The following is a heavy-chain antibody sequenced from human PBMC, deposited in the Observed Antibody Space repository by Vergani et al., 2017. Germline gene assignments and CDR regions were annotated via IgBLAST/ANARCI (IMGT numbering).Heavy chain of an antibody. J-gene: IGHJ4*02. CDR2: IRSKANSYAT. Sequence: EVQLVESGGGLVQPGGSLKLSCAASGFTFSGSAMHWVRQVSGKGLEWVGRIRSKANSYATAYAASVKGRFTISRDDSKNTAYLQMNSLKTEDTAVYYCTSPNYDILTGYSDYWGQGTLVTVSS. CDR1: GFTFSGSA. CDR3: TSPNYDILTGYSDY. V-gene: IGHV3-73*02. D-gene: IGHD3-9*01.